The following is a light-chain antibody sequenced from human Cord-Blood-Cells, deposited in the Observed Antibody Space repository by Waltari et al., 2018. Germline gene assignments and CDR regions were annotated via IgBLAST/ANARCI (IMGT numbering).Light chain of an antibody. CDR3: CSYVGSYTVV. CDR2: DVS. CDR1: SSDVGGYNY. J-gene: IGLJ2*01. V-gene: IGLV2-11*01. Sequence: GSPGQSVTISCTGTSSDVGGYNYVSWYQQHPGKAPKLMIYDVSKRPSGVPDRFSGSKSGNTASLTISGLQAEDEADYYCCSYVGSYTVVFGGGTKLTVL.